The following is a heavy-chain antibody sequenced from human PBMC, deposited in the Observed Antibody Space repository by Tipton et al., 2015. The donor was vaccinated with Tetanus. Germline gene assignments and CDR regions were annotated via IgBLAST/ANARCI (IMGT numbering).Heavy chain of an antibody. Sequence: TLSLTCTVSGGSISSGGYYWSWIRQHPGKGLEWIGDIYYSGSTYYNPSLKSRVTISVDTSKNQFSLKLNSVTAADTAVYYCARDQARGARGWNYFDHWGQGTRVTVSS. CDR2: IYYSGST. CDR3: ARDQARGARGWNYFDH. V-gene: IGHV4-31*03. D-gene: IGHD1-26*01. J-gene: IGHJ4*02. CDR1: GGSISSGGYY.